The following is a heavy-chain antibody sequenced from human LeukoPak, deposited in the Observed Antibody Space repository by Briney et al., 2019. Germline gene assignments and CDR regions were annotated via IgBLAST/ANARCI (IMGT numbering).Heavy chain of an antibody. J-gene: IGHJ4*02. V-gene: IGHV4-4*07. CDR3: ARHTVYSPGYMDV. D-gene: IGHD3-9*01. CDR1: GVSISSYY. Sequence: PSETLSLTCTVSGVSISSYYWSWIRQPAEKGLEWIGRIYTSGSTNYNPSLKSRVTMSVDTSKNQFSLKLSSVTAADTAVYYCARHTVYSPGYMDVWGQGTLVTVSS. CDR2: IYTSGST.